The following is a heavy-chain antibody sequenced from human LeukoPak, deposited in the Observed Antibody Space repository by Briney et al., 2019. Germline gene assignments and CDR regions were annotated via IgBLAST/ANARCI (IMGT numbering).Heavy chain of an antibody. CDR2: IIPIFGTA. CDR1: GYTFTSYD. D-gene: IGHD2-21*01. V-gene: IGHV1-69*13. J-gene: IGHJ4*02. CDR3: ARESGGELQY. Sequence: SVKVSCKASGYTFTSYDINWVRQAPGQGLEWMGGIIPIFGTANYAQKFQGRVTITADESTSTAYMELSSLRSEDTAVYYCARESGGELQYWGQGTLVTVSS.